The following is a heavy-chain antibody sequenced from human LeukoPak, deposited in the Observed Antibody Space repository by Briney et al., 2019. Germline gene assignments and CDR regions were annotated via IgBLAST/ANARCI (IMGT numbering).Heavy chain of an antibody. V-gene: IGHV3-21*01. CDR2: ISSSGSYI. J-gene: IGHJ3*01. D-gene: IGHD3-10*01. CDR1: GFTFSSYS. CDR3: ARGSHAFDV. Sequence: PGGSLRLSCAASGFTFSSYSVNWVRQAPGKGLAWVSSISSSGSYIYYADSVKGRFTFSRDNAKNSLYLQMNSLRAEDTAVYYCARGSHAFDVWGQGTMVTVSS.